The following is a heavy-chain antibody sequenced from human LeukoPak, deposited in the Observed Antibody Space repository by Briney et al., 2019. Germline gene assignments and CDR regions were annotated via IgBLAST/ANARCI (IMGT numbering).Heavy chain of an antibody. CDR1: GYSISSGYY. Sequence: PSETLSLTCAVSGYSISSGYYWGWIRQPPGKGLEWIGSIYHSGSTYYNPPLKSRVTISVDTSKNQFSLKLSSVTAADTAVYYCARTGVLLWFGELLYYFDYWGQGTLVTVSP. J-gene: IGHJ4*02. V-gene: IGHV4-38-2*01. CDR2: IYHSGST. D-gene: IGHD3-10*01. CDR3: ARTGVLLWFGELLYYFDY.